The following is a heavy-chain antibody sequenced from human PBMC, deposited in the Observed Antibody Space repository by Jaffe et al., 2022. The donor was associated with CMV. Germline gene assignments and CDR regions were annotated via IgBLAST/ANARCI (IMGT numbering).Heavy chain of an antibody. J-gene: IGHJ6*03. Sequence: QVQLVQSGAEVKKPGASVKVSCKASGYTFTSYAMHWVRQAPGQRLEWMGWINAGNGNTKYSQKFQGRVTITRDTSASTAYMELSSLRSEDTAVYYCAREYPPRRGWVFDYYYYYMDVWGKGTTVTVSS. CDR2: INAGNGNT. V-gene: IGHV1-3*01. D-gene: IGHD6-19*01. CDR3: AREYPPRRGWVFDYYYYYMDV. CDR1: GYTFTSYA.